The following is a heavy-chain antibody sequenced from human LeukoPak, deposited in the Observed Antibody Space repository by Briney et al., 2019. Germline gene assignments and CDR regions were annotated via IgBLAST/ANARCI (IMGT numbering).Heavy chain of an antibody. J-gene: IGHJ6*03. V-gene: IGHV4-4*07. Sequence: SETLSLTCTVSGGSISSYYWSWIRQPAGKGLEWIGRIYTSGSTNYNPSLKSRVTMSVDTSKNQFSLKLSSVTAADTAVYYCARQARLYSYYYMDVWGKGTTVTVSS. CDR1: GGSISSYY. CDR3: ARQARLYSYYYMDV. CDR2: IYTSGST.